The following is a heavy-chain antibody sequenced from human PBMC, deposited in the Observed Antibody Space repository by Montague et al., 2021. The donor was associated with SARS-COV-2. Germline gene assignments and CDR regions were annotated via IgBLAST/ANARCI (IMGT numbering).Heavy chain of an antibody. CDR2: IYYSGST. CDR3: ARVFWYYYDSSGERFDY. Sequence: SETLSLTCTVSGASISSPSYYWDWIRQPPGNGLEWIGSIYYSGSTYYNPSLKSRVTISVDTPKNQFSLKLSSVTAAGTAVYYCARVFWYYYDSSGERFDYWGQGTLVTVSS. D-gene: IGHD3-22*01. V-gene: IGHV4-39*07. CDR1: GASISSPSYY. J-gene: IGHJ4*02.